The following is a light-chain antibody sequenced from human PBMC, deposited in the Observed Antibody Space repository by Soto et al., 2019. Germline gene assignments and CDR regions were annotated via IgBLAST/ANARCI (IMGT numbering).Light chain of an antibody. V-gene: IGLV2-14*01. CDR1: SSDVGLYDY. J-gene: IGLJ1*01. CDR2: EVT. Sequence: QSALTQPASVSGSPGQSITIACTGTSSDVGLYDYVSWYQHLPGKAPKLIIYEVTYRPSGVSTRFSGSKSGNTASLTISGLQIEDEAEYYCGSYTSTIPPYVFGTGTKVTVL. CDR3: GSYTSTIPPYV.